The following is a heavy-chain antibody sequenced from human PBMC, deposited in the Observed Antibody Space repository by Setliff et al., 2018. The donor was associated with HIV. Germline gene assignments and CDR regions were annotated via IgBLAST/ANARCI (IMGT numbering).Heavy chain of an antibody. CDR2: IIPILGIA. CDR1: GGTFSSYA. J-gene: IGHJ4*02. V-gene: IGHV1-69*10. D-gene: IGHD1-26*01. CDR3: ATGGGQSFDY. Sequence: ASVKVSCKASGGTFSSYAISWVRQAPGQGLEWMGGIIPILGIANYARKFQGRVTITAGEFTSTAYMELSSLRSEDTAVYYCATGGGQSFDYWGQGTLVTVSS.